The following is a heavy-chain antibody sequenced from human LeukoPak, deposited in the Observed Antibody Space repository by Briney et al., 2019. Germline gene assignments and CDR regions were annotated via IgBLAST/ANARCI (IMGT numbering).Heavy chain of an antibody. CDR1: GGSFSGYY. J-gene: IGHJ4*02. CDR2: INHSGST. Sequence: SEPLSLTCAVYGGSFSGYYWSWIRQPPGKGLEWIGEINHSGSTNYNPSLKSRVTISVDTSKNQFSLKLSSVTAADTAVYYCARARDSSGWYSLAFDYWGQGTLVTVSS. V-gene: IGHV4-34*01. CDR3: ARARDSSGWYSLAFDY. D-gene: IGHD6-19*01.